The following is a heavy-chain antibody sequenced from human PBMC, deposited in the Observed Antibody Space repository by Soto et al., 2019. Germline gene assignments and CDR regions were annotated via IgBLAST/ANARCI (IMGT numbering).Heavy chain of an antibody. D-gene: IGHD3-10*01. CDR3: ARVLYYGSGFYSPYGMDV. J-gene: IGHJ6*02. V-gene: IGHV1-69*01. CDR1: GVSFNNNG. CDR2: VSPPFRTS. Sequence: QVQLVQSGAEVKKPGSSVKVSCKTSGVSFNNNGIGWVRQAPGHGLEWMGGVSPPFRTSNYARKFQGRISITADASTVTVNMELSSLTSEDTAQYYCARVLYYGSGFYSPYGMDVWGQWTTVTVSS.